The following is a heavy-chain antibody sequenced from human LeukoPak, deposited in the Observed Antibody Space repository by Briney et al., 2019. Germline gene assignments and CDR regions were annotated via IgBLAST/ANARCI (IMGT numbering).Heavy chain of an antibody. V-gene: IGHV4-34*01. CDR3: ARGRQGYCSGGSCYPKRSYYFDY. J-gene: IGHJ4*02. CDR1: GGSFSGYY. Sequence: SETLSLTCAVYGGSFSGYYWSWIRQPPGKGLEWIGEINHSGSTNYNPSFKSRVTISVDTSKNQFSLKLSSVTAADTAVYYCARGRQGYCSGGSCYPKRSYYFDYWGQGTLVTVSS. D-gene: IGHD2-15*01. CDR2: INHSGST.